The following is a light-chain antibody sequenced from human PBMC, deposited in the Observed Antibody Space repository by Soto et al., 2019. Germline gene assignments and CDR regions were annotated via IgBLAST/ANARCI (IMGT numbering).Light chain of an antibody. CDR1: QSVSSY. Sequence: VMTQSPVTLSVSPGERATLSCRASQSVSSYLAWFQQKPGQAPRLLIYDASNRATGIPARFSGSGSGTDFTLTISSLEPEDFAVYYCQQRSNGITFGQGTRLEIK. CDR3: QQRSNGIT. J-gene: IGKJ5*01. V-gene: IGKV3-11*01. CDR2: DAS.